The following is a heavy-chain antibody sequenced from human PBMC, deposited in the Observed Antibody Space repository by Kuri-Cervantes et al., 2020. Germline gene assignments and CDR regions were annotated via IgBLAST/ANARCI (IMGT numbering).Heavy chain of an antibody. CDR2: FDPEDGET. CDR1: GYTLTELS. V-gene: IGHV1-24*01. J-gene: IGHJ4*02. Sequence: ASVKVSCKVSGYTLTELSMHWVRQAPGKGLEWMGGFDPEDGETIYAQKFQGRVTMTEDTSTDTAYMELSSLRSDDTAVYYCATSPMDRSGYYPDYWGQGTLVTVSS. CDR3: ATSPMDRSGYYPDY. D-gene: IGHD3-22*01.